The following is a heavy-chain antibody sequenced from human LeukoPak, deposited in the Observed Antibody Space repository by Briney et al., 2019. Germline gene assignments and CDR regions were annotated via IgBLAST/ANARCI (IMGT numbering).Heavy chain of an antibody. CDR3: ARGADLEMATITDYYYMDV. Sequence: SETLSLTCTVSGGSISSYYWSWIRQPPGKGLEWIGYIYYSGSTNYNPSLKSRVTISVDTSKNQFSLKLSSVTAADTAVYYCARGADLEMATITDYYYMDVWGKGTTVTISS. V-gene: IGHV4-59*01. CDR2: IYYSGST. J-gene: IGHJ6*03. D-gene: IGHD5-24*01. CDR1: GGSISSYY.